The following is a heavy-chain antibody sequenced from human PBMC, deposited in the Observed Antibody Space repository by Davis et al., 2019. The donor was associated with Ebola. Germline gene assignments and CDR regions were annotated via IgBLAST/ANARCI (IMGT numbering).Heavy chain of an antibody. J-gene: IGHJ4*02. CDR1: GFTFSDYY. D-gene: IGHD1-26*01. CDR3: ARDERGPRVGATRPFDY. Sequence: GESLKISCAASGFTFSDYYMSWIRQAPGKGLEWVSYISSSGSTIYYADSLKGRFTISRDNAKNSLYLQMNSLRAEDTAVYYCARDERGPRVGATRPFDYWGQGTLVTVSS. V-gene: IGHV3-11*04. CDR2: ISSSGSTI.